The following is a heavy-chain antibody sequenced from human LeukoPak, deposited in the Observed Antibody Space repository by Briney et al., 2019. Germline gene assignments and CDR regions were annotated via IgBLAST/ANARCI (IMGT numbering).Heavy chain of an antibody. Sequence: GGSLRLSCEGSGFTFSKAWMNWVRQAPGEGLEWVGRIKSKTDGGTTDYAAPVKGRFAISRDDSKNTLYLQMNSLKTEDTAVYYCAKGTEPLSYYDFWSGSIDFDYWGQGTLVTVSS. CDR1: GFTFSKAW. CDR3: AKGTEPLSYYDFWSGSIDFDY. CDR2: IKSKTDGGTT. V-gene: IGHV3-15*01. D-gene: IGHD3-3*01. J-gene: IGHJ4*02.